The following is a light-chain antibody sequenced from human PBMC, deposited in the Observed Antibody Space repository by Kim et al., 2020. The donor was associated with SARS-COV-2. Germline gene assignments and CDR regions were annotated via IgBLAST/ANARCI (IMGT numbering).Light chain of an antibody. CDR3: ASHGGYNYV. J-gene: IGLJ1*01. V-gene: IGLV2-8*01. CDR2: EVT. Sequence: PGQSVAISCSATRGDFGSYQYVSWYQQHPGKSPKLIIYEVTRRPSGVPDRFSGSMSGNTASLTVSVLQAEDEADYYCASHGGYNYVFGTGTKVTVL. CDR1: RGDFGSYQY.